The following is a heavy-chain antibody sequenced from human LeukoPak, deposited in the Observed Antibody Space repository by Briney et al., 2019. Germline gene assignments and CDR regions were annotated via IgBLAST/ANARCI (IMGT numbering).Heavy chain of an antibody. CDR1: GYTFTSYG. Sequence: ASVKVSCKASGYTFTSYGMNWVRQAPGQGLEWMGWINTNTGNPTYAQGFTGRFVFSLDTSVSTTYLQISSLEAEDTAVYYCARQGPGYCGSTRCYGIGHWGQGTLVTVSS. D-gene: IGHD2-2*01. J-gene: IGHJ4*02. CDR2: INTNTGNP. V-gene: IGHV7-4-1*02. CDR3: ARQGPGYCGSTRCYGIGH.